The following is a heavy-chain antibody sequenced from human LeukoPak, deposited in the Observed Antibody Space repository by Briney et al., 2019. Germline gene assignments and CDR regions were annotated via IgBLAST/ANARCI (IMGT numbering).Heavy chain of an antibody. D-gene: IGHD1-14*01. CDR3: ARDAMYIDY. J-gene: IGHJ4*02. V-gene: IGHV3-23*01. CDR1: GFTFSNYA. CDR2: ISGSGGST. Sequence: GMSLRLSCAASGFTFSNYAMDWVRQAPGKGLEWVSAISGSGGSTYYADSVKGRFTISRDNSKNTLYLQMNSLRAEDTAVYYCARDAMYIDYWGQGTLITVSS.